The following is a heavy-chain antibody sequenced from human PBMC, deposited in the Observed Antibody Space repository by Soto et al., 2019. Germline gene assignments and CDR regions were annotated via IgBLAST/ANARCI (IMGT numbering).Heavy chain of an antibody. D-gene: IGHD2-2*03. CDR1: GGSITSSTYY. CDR2: IYYTGNT. CDR3: ARHVRAGYCSYTTCPLGFFDN. V-gene: IGHV4-39*01. J-gene: IGHJ4*02. Sequence: QLQLQESGPGLVKSSETLSLTCTVSGGSITSSTYYWGWIRQPPGKGLEWIGSIYYTGNTYYSPSLQRRVTISVDTSKKQFSLKLSSVTAADTATYYCARHVRAGYCSYTTCPLGFFDNWGQGTPVTVSS.